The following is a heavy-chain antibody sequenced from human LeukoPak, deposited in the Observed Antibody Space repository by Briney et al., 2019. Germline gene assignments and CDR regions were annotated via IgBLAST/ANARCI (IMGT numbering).Heavy chain of an antibody. CDR1: GFTFDDYG. CDR3: AKTSSSGWFFNY. CDR2: ISGSGGST. J-gene: IGHJ4*02. D-gene: IGHD6-19*01. Sequence: PGGSLRLSWAASGFTFDDYGMSWVRQAPGKGLEWVSAISGSGGSTYYADSVKGRFTISRDNSKNTLYLQMNSLRAEDTAVYYCAKTSSSGWFFNYWGQGTLVTVSS. V-gene: IGHV3-23*01.